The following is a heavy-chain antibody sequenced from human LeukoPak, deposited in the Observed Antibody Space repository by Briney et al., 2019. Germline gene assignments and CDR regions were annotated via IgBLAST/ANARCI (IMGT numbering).Heavy chain of an antibody. V-gene: IGHV4-31*03. J-gene: IGHJ3*02. Sequence: PSGTLSLTCTVSGGSLKNGGYYWSWVRQPPGEGLGWIGYIYYSGSSYYNPSLRSRVTISVDTSKNHFSLKLSSVTAADTAVYFCARKPPTLDAFDIWGQGTMVTVSS. D-gene: IGHD1-14*01. CDR3: ARKPPTLDAFDI. CDR1: GGSLKNGGYY. CDR2: IYYSGSS.